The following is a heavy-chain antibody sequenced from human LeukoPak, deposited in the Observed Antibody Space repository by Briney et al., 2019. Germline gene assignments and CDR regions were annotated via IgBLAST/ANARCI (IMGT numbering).Heavy chain of an antibody. Sequence: ASVKVSCKASGYTFTSCGISWVRQAPGQGLEWMGWISAYNGNTNYAQQVQDRVTMTTDTSTSTAYMELRSLRSDDTAVYYCARRDCSSSSCHYYYYYMDVWGQGTTVTVSS. V-gene: IGHV1-18*01. D-gene: IGHD2-2*01. J-gene: IGHJ6*02. CDR3: ARRDCSSSSCHYYYYYMDV. CDR1: GYTFTSCG. CDR2: ISAYNGNT.